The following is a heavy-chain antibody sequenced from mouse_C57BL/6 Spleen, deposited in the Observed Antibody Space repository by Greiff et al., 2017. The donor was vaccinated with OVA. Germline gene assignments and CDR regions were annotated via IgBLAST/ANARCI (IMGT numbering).Heavy chain of an antibody. D-gene: IGHD1-1*01. CDR2: IHPNSGST. V-gene: IGHV1-64*01. J-gene: IGHJ1*03. CDR3: ARGGSYWYFDV. CDR1: GYTFTSYW. Sequence: QVQLQQPGAELVKPGASVKLSCKASGYTFTSYWMHWVKQRPGQGLEWIGMIHPNSGSTNYNEKFKSKATLTVDKSSSTAYMQLSRLTSEDSAVYYCARGGSYWYFDVWGTGTTVTVSS.